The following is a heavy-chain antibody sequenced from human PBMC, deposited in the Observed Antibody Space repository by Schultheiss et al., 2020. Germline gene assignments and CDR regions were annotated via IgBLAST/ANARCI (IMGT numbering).Heavy chain of an antibody. D-gene: IGHD6-19*01. Sequence: GGSLRLSCAASGFTVSSNYMSWVRQAPGKGLEWVSAISGSGGSTYYADSVKGRFTISRDNSKNTLYLQMNSLRAEDTAVYYCAKENLAVAGTLDYWGQGTLVTVSS. V-gene: IGHV3-23*01. CDR1: GFTVSSNY. CDR2: ISGSGGST. J-gene: IGHJ4*02. CDR3: AKENLAVAGTLDY.